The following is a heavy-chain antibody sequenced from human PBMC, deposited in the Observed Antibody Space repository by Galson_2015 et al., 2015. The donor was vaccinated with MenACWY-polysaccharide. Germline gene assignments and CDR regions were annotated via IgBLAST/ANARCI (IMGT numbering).Heavy chain of an antibody. Sequence: SVKVSCKASGYTFTSYGISWVRQAPGQGLEWMGWISAYNGNTNYAQKLQGRVTMTTDTSTSTAYMELRSLRSDDTAVYYCARDTDTAMVTSYYYYGMDVWGQGTTVTVSS. J-gene: IGHJ6*02. V-gene: IGHV1-18*01. CDR1: GYTFTSYG. CDR2: ISAYNGNT. D-gene: IGHD5-18*01. CDR3: ARDTDTAMVTSYYYYGMDV.